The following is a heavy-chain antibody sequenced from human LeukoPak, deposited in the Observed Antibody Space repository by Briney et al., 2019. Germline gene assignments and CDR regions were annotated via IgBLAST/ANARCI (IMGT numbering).Heavy chain of an antibody. D-gene: IGHD6-19*01. V-gene: IGHV4-39*07. J-gene: IGHJ4*02. CDR3: TRGTDITVAGNY. Sequence: SETLSLTCTVSGGSISSSSYYWGWVRQPPGKGLEWIGSIYYSGSTYYNPSLKSRVTMSVDTSKNQFSLKLSSVTAADTAVYYCTRGTDITVAGNYWGQGTLVTVSS. CDR1: GGSISSSSYY. CDR2: IYYSGST.